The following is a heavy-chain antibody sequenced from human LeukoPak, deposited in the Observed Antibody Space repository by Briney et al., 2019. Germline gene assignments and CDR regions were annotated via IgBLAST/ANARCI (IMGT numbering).Heavy chain of an antibody. D-gene: IGHD6-19*01. CDR1: GGSISTSNYY. J-gene: IGHJ4*02. CDR2: IYYSGST. CDR3: ARASVAAYFGYY. V-gene: IGHV4-39*07. Sequence: TSETLSLTCTVSGGSISTSNYYWGWIRQPPGKGLEWIGSIYYSGSTYYNPSLKSRVTILVDTSKNQFSLKLSSVTAADTAVYYCARASVAAYFGYYWGQGTLVTVSS.